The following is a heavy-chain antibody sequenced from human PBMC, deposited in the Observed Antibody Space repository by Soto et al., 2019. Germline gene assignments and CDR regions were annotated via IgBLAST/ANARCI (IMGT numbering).Heavy chain of an antibody. CDR3: ATPRGLTTVDYFDY. CDR1: GGTFSRYA. Sequence: ASVKVSCKASGGTFSRYAISWVRQAPGQGLEWMGGIIPIFGTANYAQKFQGRVTITADESTSTAYMELSSLRSEDTAVYYCATPRGLTTVDYFDYWGQGTLVTVSS. CDR2: IIPIFGTA. D-gene: IGHD4-17*01. J-gene: IGHJ4*02. V-gene: IGHV1-69*13.